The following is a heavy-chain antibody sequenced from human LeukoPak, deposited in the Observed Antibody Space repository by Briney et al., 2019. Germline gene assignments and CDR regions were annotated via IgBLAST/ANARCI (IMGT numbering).Heavy chain of an antibody. CDR3: ARDTAAAAGNLFDY. D-gene: IGHD6-13*01. CDR2: ISGSGRTT. Sequence: GGSLRLSCVASGLNFSNYAMIWVRQAPGRGLEWVSAISGSGRTTYYADSVKGRFTISRDNAKNSLYLQMNSLRAEDTAVYYCARDTAAAAGNLFDYWGQGTLVTVSS. V-gene: IGHV3-21*01. CDR1: GLNFSNYA. J-gene: IGHJ4*02.